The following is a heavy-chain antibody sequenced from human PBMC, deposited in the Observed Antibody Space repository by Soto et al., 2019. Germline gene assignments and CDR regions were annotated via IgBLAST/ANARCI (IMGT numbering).Heavy chain of an antibody. D-gene: IGHD6-19*01. CDR1: GFTFSLYI. CDR2: ITSSSSYI. V-gene: IGHV3-21*01. Sequence: PGGSLRLSCAASGFTFSLYIMIWVRQAPGKGLEWVASITSSSSYIYYEDSLKGRFTISRDNAKNSLFLQLDSLRAEDTAVYFCVTVTSTDSRADSWRQGTLVPVS. J-gene: IGHJ5*01. CDR3: VTVTSTDSRADS.